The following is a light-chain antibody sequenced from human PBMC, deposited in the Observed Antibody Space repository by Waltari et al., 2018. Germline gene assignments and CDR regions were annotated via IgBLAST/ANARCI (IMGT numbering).Light chain of an antibody. J-gene: IGKJ3*01. CDR2: DAS. V-gene: IGKV3-11*01. CDR1: QSVSSY. Sequence: EIVLTQSPATLSLSPGERATLSCRASQSVSSYLAWYQQKPGQAPRLLIYDASNRATGIPARFSGSGSGTDFTLTISSLEPEDFAVYYCQQRSNWPPGVTFGPG. CDR3: QQRSNWPPGVT.